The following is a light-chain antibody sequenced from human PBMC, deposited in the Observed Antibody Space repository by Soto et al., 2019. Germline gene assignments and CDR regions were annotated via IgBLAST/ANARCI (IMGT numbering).Light chain of an antibody. V-gene: IGKV3-20*01. CDR2: GAS. CDR1: QSVSSSD. J-gene: IGKJ1*01. Sequence: EIVLTQSPGTVSLSPGERATLSCRASQSVSSSDLAWYQQKPGQAPRLLIYGASSRATGIPDRFSGSGSGIDFTLTISRLEPEDFAVYYCHHYGSSRTFGQGTKVETK. CDR3: HHYGSSRT.